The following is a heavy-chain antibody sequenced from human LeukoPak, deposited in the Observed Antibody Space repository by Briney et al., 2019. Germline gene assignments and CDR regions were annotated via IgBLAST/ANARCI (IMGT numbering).Heavy chain of an antibody. CDR2: IYTSGST. D-gene: IGHD4-23*01. V-gene: IGHV4-61*02. CDR1: GVSISSTGYY. CDR3: AREMEDYGGKYPREYFQH. J-gene: IGHJ1*01. Sequence: SETLSLTCTVSGVSISSTGYYWSWIRQPAGKGLEWIGRIYTSGSTNYNPSLKSRVTISVDTSKNQFSLKLSSVTAADTAVYYCAREMEDYGGKYPREYFQHWGQGTLVTVSS.